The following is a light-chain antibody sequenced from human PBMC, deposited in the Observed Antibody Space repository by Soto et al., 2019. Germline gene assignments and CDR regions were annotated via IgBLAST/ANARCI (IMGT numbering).Light chain of an antibody. CDR2: SDN. V-gene: IGLV1-47*02. J-gene: IGLJ2*01. CDR1: SSNIGAGHA. CDR3: AAWDDSLVGV. Sequence: QSVLTQPPSVSGAPGQRVTISCTGSSSNIGAGHAVHWYQQLPGTAPKLLIYSDNQRPSGVPDRFSGSKSGTSASLTIRGLRSEDEADYYCAAWDDSLVGVFGGGTKVTVL.